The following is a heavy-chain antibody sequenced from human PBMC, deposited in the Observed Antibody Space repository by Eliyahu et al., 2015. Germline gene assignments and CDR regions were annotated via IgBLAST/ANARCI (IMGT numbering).Heavy chain of an antibody. CDR1: GFTFSSSW. Sequence: EVQLVESGGGLVQPGGSLRLSCAASGFTFSSSWMHWVRQAPGKGLVWVSRINSDGSSTSYADSVKGRFTISRDNAKNTLYLQMNSLRAEDTAVYYCARGDYGAVVGYYYGMDVWGQGTTVTVSS. V-gene: IGHV3-74*01. CDR2: INSDGSST. CDR3: ARGDYGAVVGYYYGMDV. D-gene: IGHD4-17*01. J-gene: IGHJ6*02.